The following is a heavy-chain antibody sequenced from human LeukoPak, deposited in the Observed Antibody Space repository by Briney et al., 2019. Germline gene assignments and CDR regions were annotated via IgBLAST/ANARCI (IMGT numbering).Heavy chain of an antibody. V-gene: IGHV1-2*02. Sequence: ASVKVSCKASGYTFTGYYMHWARQAPGQGLEWMAWIDPNSGGTYYAQNFHDRITMTRDTSISTAYMELSRLRSDDTAIYYCARANALYCSSTSCLFDYWGQGTLVTVSS. D-gene: IGHD2-2*01. CDR1: GYTFTGYY. CDR2: IDPNSGGT. J-gene: IGHJ4*02. CDR3: ARANALYCSSTSCLFDY.